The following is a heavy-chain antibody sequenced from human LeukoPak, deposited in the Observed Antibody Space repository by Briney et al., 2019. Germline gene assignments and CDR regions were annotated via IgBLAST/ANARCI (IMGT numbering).Heavy chain of an antibody. D-gene: IGHD3-10*01. CDR2: IKQDGRDK. V-gene: IGHV3-7*04. Sequence: GGSLRLSCAASEFTFSNFWMSWVRQAPGKGLEWVANIKQDGRDKYYVDSVKGRFTISRDNAKNSLYLQMNSLRAEDTAVYYCVRGKANYGSGSDVWGKGTTVTVSS. CDR3: VRGKANYGSGSDV. CDR1: EFTFSNFW. J-gene: IGHJ6*04.